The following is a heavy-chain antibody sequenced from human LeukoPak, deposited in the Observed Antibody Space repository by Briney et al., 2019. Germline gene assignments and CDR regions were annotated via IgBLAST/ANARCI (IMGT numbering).Heavy chain of an antibody. CDR2: IIPIFGTA. D-gene: IGHD6-13*01. CDR1: GGTFSSYA. J-gene: IGHJ4*02. Sequence: ASVKVSCKASGGTFSSYAISWVRQAPGQGLEWMGGIIPIFGTANYAQKFQGRVTITTDESTSTAYMELSSLRSEDTAVYYCARDRSGAYSSSWYYFDYWGQGTLVTVSS. V-gene: IGHV1-69*05. CDR3: ARDRSGAYSSSWYYFDY.